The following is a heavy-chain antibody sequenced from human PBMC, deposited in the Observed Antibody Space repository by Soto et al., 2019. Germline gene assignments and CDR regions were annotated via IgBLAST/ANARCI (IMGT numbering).Heavy chain of an antibody. D-gene: IGHD2-8*01. CDR3: ARPYSARYCTNGVCYRDAFDI. Sequence: GESLKISCKGSGYSFTSYWIGWVRRMPGKGLEWMGIIYPGDSDTRYSPSFQGQVTISADKSISTAYLQWSSLKASDTAMYYCARPYSARYCTNGVCYRDAFDIWGQGTMVTVSS. V-gene: IGHV5-51*01. CDR2: IYPGDSDT. CDR1: GYSFTSYW. J-gene: IGHJ3*02.